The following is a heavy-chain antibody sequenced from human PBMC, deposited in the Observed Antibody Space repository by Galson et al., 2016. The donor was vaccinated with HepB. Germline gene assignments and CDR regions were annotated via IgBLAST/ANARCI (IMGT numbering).Heavy chain of an antibody. CDR3: AKEVGTVHPSNWFDP. Sequence: SLRLSCAASGFTFSSYAMDWVRQAPRKGLEWVSGISRSGDATYYADSVKGRFTISRDNSKDTLYLQMNSLRAEDTAVYYCAKEVGTVHPSNWFDPWGKGTLVTVSS. CDR1: GFTFSSYA. CDR2: ISRSGDAT. D-gene: IGHD1-26*01. V-gene: IGHV3-23*01. J-gene: IGHJ5*02.